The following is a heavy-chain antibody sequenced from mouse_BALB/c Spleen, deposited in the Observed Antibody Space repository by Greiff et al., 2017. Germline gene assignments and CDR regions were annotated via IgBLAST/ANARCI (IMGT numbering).Heavy chain of an antibody. V-gene: IGHV1-63*02. D-gene: IGHD2-2*01. CDR3: ARGGGYDY. CDR2: LYPGGGYT. Sequence: VQLKESGAELVRPGTSVKISCKASGYTFTNYWLGWVKQRPGHGLEWIGDLYPGGGYTNYNEKFKGKATLTADTSSSTAYMQLSSLTSEDSAVYFCARGGGYDYWGQGTTLTVSS. J-gene: IGHJ2*01. CDR1: GYTFTNYW.